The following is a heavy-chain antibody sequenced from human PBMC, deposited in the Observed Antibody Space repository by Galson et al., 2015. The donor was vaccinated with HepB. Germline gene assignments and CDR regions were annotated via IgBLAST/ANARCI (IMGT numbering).Heavy chain of an antibody. D-gene: IGHD3-22*01. Sequence: SLRLSCAASGFTVSSNYMSWVRQAPGKGLEWVSVIYSGGSTYSADSVKGRFTISRDNSKNTLYLQMNSLRTEDTAVYYCARDRLYDSSGYFVYWGQGTLVTVSS. J-gene: IGHJ4*02. CDR1: GFTVSSNY. V-gene: IGHV3-66*01. CDR3: ARDRLYDSSGYFVY. CDR2: IYSGGST.